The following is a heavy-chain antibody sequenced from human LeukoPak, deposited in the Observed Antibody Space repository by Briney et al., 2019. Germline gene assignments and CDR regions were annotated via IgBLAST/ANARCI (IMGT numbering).Heavy chain of an antibody. CDR3: ARARLRLSGYYYYMDV. CDR2: INWNGGST. V-gene: IGHV3-20*04. D-gene: IGHD5-12*01. J-gene: IGHJ6*03. Sequence: GGSLRLSCAASGFTFDDYGMSWVRQAPGKGLEWVSGINWNGGSTGYADSVKGRFTISRDNAKNSLYLQMSSLRAEDTALYYCARARLRLSGYYYYMDVWGKGTTVTVSS. CDR1: GFTFDDYG.